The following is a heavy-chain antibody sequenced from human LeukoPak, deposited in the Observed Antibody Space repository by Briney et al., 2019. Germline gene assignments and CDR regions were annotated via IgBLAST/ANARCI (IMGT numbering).Heavy chain of an antibody. CDR3: ARDQSRWFGELLGYYFDY. CDR2: IYSGGST. V-gene: IGHV3-53*01. J-gene: IGHJ4*02. D-gene: IGHD3-10*01. Sequence: GGSLRLSCAASGFTVSSNYMSWVRRAPGKGLEWVSVIYSGGSTYYADSVKGRFTISRDNSKNTLYLQMNSLRAGDTAVYYCARDQSRWFGELLGYYFDYWGQGTLVTVSS. CDR1: GFTVSSNY.